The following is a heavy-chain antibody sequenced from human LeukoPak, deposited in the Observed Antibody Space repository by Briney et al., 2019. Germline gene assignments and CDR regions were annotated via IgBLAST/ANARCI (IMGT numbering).Heavy chain of an antibody. D-gene: IGHD2-2*01. J-gene: IGHJ4*02. Sequence: AGGSLRLSCAASGFTFSSYAMSWVRQAPGKGLEWVSGISGNGYSTYYAESVKGRFTISRDNSKNTLLLQMNSLRAEDTAVYYCAKVNWCSASCADAWGQGTLVTVSS. V-gene: IGHV3-23*01. CDR1: GFTFSSYA. CDR2: ISGNGYST. CDR3: AKVNWCSASCADA.